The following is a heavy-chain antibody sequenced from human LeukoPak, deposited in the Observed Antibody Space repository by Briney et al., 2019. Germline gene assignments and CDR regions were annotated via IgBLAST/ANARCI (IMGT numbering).Heavy chain of an antibody. Sequence: KPSETLSLTCTVSGYSISSGYYWGWIRPPPGKGLEWIGSIYHSGSTYYNPSLKSRVTISVDTSKNQFSLKLSSVTAADTAVYYCVRDVPGRDYYDSSGPGWGQGTLVTVSS. V-gene: IGHV4-38-2*02. CDR1: GYSISSGYY. D-gene: IGHD3-22*01. J-gene: IGHJ4*02. CDR3: VRDVPGRDYYDSSGPG. CDR2: IYHSGST.